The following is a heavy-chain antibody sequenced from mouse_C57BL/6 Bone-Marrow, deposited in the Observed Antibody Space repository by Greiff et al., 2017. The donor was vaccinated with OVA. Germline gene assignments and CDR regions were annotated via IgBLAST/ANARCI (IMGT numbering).Heavy chain of an antibody. V-gene: IGHV7-3*01. CDR1: GFTFTNYY. CDR2: IRNKPNGSTT. J-gene: IGHJ2*01. D-gene: IGHD6-2*01. CDR3: SSCNVRFSVDCFAY. Sequence: EVKLVESGGGLVQPGDSLSLSCAASGFTFTNYYMSWVRQPPGKALEWLAFIRNKPNGSTTEYSASVKGRFTISRDTSHSILYLLMHALSAADSSSFYCSSCNVRFSVDCFAYWGQGTALTVSS.